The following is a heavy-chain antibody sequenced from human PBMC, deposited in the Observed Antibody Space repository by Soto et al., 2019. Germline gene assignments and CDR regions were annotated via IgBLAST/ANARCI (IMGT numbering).Heavy chain of an antibody. V-gene: IGHV1-8*01. CDR2: MNPNSGNT. CDR1: GYTFTSYD. D-gene: IGHD3-9*01. CDR3: ARSLRYFDRLLVNWFDP. J-gene: IGHJ5*02. Sequence: ASVKVSCTASGYTFTSYDINWVRQATGQGLEWMGWMNPNSGNTGYAQKFQGRVTMTRNTSISTAYMELSSLRSEDTAVYYCARSLRYFDRLLVNWFDPWGQGTLVTVSS.